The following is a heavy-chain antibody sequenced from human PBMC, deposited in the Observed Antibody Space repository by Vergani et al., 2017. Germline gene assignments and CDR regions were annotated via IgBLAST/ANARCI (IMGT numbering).Heavy chain of an antibody. D-gene: IGHD4-17*01. J-gene: IGHJ2*01. CDR2: IYPGDSDT. Sequence: EVQLVQSGAEVKKPGESLKISCKGSGYSFTSYWIGWVRQMPGKGLEWMGIIYPGDSDTRYSPSFQGHVTISADKSISTAYLQWSSLKASDTAMYYCARYPSTTVTGRWXFDLWGRGTLVTVSS. CDR1: GYSFTSYW. V-gene: IGHV5-51*03. CDR3: ARYPSTTVTGRWXFDL.